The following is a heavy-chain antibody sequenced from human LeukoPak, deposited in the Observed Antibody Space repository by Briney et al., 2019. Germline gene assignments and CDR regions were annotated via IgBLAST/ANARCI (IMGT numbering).Heavy chain of an antibody. CDR1: GFTFSNAW. J-gene: IGHJ4*02. V-gene: IGHV3-15*01. D-gene: IGHD4-17*01. CDR3: TTAPEVGYGDYVGGR. CDR2: IKSKTDGGTT. Sequence: GGSLRLSCAASGFTFSNAWMSWVRQAPGKRLEWVGRIKSKTDGGTTDYAAPVKGRFTISRDDSKNTLYLQMNSLKTEDTAVYYCTTAPEVGYGDYVGGRWGQGTLVTVSS.